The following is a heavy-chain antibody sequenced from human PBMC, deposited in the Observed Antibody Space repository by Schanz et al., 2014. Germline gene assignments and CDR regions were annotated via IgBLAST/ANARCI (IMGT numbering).Heavy chain of an antibody. D-gene: IGHD3-3*01. CDR1: GFTFSSYA. Sequence: VRLVESGGGVVQPGRSLRLSCAASGFTFSSYAMSWVRQAPGKGLEWVSAISGSGGSTYYADSVKGRFTISRDNSKNTLYLQMNGLRGEDTAVYYCVRDSFFAFDYWGQGTLVTVSS. J-gene: IGHJ4*02. CDR2: ISGSGGST. CDR3: VRDSFFAFDY. V-gene: IGHV3-23*04.